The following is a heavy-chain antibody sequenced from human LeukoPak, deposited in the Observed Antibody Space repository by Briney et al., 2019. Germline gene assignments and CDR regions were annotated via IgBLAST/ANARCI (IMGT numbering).Heavy chain of an antibody. J-gene: IGHJ3*02. CDR2: ISGSGGST. CDR1: GFTFSSYA. CDR3: ARTVHCSSTSCYFDAFDI. D-gene: IGHD2-2*01. V-gene: IGHV3-23*01. Sequence: GGSPRLSCAASGFTFSSYAMSWVRQAPGKGLEWVSAISGSGGSTYYADSVKGRFTISRDNSKNTLYLQMNSLRAEDTAVYYCARTVHCSSTSCYFDAFDIWGQGTMVTVSS.